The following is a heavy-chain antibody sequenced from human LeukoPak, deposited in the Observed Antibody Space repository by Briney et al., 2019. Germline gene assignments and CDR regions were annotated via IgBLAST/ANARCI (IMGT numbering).Heavy chain of an antibody. CDR2: INHSGST. J-gene: IGHJ5*02. D-gene: IGHD3-22*01. V-gene: IGHV4-34*01. Sequence: SETLSLTCAVYGGSFSGYYWSWIRQPPGKGLEWIGEINHSGSTNYNPSLKSRVTISVDTSKNQLSLKLSSVTAADTAVYYCARLRYYYDSSGYQNWFDPWGQGTLVTVSS. CDR1: GGSFSGYY. CDR3: ARLRYYYDSSGYQNWFDP.